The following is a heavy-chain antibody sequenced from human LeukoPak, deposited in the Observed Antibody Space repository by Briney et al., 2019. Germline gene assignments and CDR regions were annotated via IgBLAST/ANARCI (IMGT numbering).Heavy chain of an antibody. D-gene: IGHD3-16*01. CDR3: AKRLGVVQRDYYYVMDV. Sequence: GGSLRLSCAASGFTFSSYGMHWVRQAPGKGLEWVAVISYDGSNKYYADSVKGRFTISRDNSKNTLYLQMNSLRAEDTAAYYCAKRLGVVQRDYYYVMDVWGRGTTVTVSS. J-gene: IGHJ6*02. V-gene: IGHV3-30*18. CDR1: GFTFSSYG. CDR2: ISYDGSNK.